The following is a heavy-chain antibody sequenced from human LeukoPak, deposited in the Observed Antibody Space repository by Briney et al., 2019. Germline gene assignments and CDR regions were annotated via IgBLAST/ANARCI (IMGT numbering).Heavy chain of an antibody. Sequence: PGGSLRLSCAVSGFTSSRLWMSWGRQTPEEGLEWVANIKEDASEENYVDSVKGRFTISRDNAKNSLYLQMNSLRAEDTAVYYCAIAAGGELGYWGQGTLVTVSS. D-gene: IGHD6-25*01. V-gene: IGHV3-7*01. CDR2: IKEDASEE. CDR3: AIAAGGELGY. CDR1: GFTSSRLW. J-gene: IGHJ4*02.